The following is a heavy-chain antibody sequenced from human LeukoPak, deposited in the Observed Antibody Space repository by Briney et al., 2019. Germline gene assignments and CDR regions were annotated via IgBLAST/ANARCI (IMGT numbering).Heavy chain of an antibody. CDR3: ATSLGFVGDYSQFDP. CDR1: GDSVSRNTAG. D-gene: IGHD4-17*01. V-gene: IGHV6-1*01. CDR2: TYYRSKWYF. Sequence: SQTLSLTCAISGDSVSRNTAGWNWIRQSPSRGLEWLGRTYYRSKWYFDFAPSVRNRITINPDTSKNQFSLKLSSVTAADTAVYYCATSLGFVGDYSQFDPWGQGTLVTVSS. J-gene: IGHJ5*02.